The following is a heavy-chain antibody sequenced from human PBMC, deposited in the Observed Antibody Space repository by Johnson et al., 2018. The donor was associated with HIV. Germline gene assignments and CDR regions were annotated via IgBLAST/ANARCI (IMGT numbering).Heavy chain of an antibody. J-gene: IGHJ3*02. CDR3: ARVRRSGTYYVDAFDI. CDR1: GFTFSSYA. V-gene: IGHV3-30*04. D-gene: IGHD1-26*01. CDR2: ISYDGSNK. Sequence: VQLVESGGGVVQPGRSLRLSCAASGFTFSSYAMHWVRQAPGKGPEWLAVISYDGSNKYYADSVKGRFTISRDNSKNTLYLQMNSLRAEDTAVYYCARVRRSGTYYVDAFDIWGQGTMVTVSS.